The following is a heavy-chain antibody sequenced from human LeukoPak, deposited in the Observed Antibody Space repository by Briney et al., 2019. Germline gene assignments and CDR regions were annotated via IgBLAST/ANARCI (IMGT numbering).Heavy chain of an antibody. D-gene: IGHD1-1*01. CDR1: GFTFSSYG. CDR3: AKVQLERRLLLPNFDY. J-gene: IGHJ4*02. V-gene: IGHV3-30*18. CDR2: ISYDGSNK. Sequence: PGRSLRLSCAASGFTFSSYGMHWVRQAPGKGLEWVAVISYDGSNKYYADSVKGRFTISRDNSENMLYLHMNSLRAEDTAVYFCAKVQLERRLLLPNFDYWGQGTLLTVSS.